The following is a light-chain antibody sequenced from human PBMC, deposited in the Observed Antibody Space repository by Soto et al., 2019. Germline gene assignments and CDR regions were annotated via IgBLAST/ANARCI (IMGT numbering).Light chain of an antibody. Sequence: SYELTQPPSVSVAPGKTARITCGGNNIGSKSVHWYQQKPGQAPVLVIYYDSDRPSGIPERFSGSNSRNTATLTISRVEAGDEANYYCQVWDSSSDSSVFGGGTKLTDL. CDR2: YDS. J-gene: IGLJ2*01. V-gene: IGLV3-21*04. CDR3: QVWDSSSDSSV. CDR1: NIGSKS.